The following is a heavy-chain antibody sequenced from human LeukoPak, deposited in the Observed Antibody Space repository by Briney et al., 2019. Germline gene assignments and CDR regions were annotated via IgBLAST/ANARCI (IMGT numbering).Heavy chain of an antibody. CDR2: IVVGSGNT. V-gene: IGHV1-58*02. J-gene: IGHJ5*02. D-gene: IGHD3-10*01. CDR3: AADVWFGRDFRFDP. CDR1: GFTFTSSA. Sequence: SVKVSCKASGFTFTSSAMQWVRQARGQRLEWIGWIVVGSGNTNYAQKFQERVTITRDMSTSTAYMELSSLRSEDTAVYYCAADVWFGRDFRFDPWGQGTLVTVSS.